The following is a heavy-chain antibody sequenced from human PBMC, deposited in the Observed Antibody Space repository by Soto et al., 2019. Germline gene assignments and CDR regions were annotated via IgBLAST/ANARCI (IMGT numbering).Heavy chain of an antibody. D-gene: IGHD5-18*01. Sequence: QVQLVQSGAEVKKRGSSVKVSCKASGGTFSSYAISWVRQAPGQGLEWMGGLIPIFGTANYAQKFQGRVTITADESTSTAYMELRSLRSDDTAVYYCARGGYSYGSAVDSYYYYGMDVWGQGTTVTVSS. CDR2: LIPIFGTA. V-gene: IGHV1-69*01. CDR1: GGTFSSYA. J-gene: IGHJ6*01. CDR3: ARGGYSYGSAVDSYYYYGMDV.